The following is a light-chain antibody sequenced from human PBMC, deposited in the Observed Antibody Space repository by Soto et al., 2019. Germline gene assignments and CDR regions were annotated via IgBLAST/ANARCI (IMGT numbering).Light chain of an antibody. CDR1: QSLSSSY. V-gene: IGKV3-20*01. J-gene: IGKJ1*01. CDR2: GAS. Sequence: EIVLTQSPGTLSLSPGERATLSCGASQSLSSSYLAWYQQNPGQAPRLLIYGASNRATGVPDRFSGSGSGTEFTLTISRLEPEDFAVYYCQQYGSSPRTFGQGTKVEIK. CDR3: QQYGSSPRT.